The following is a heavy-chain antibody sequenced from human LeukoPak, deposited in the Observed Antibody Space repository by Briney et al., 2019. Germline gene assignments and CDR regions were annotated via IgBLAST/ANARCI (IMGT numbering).Heavy chain of an antibody. V-gene: IGHV4-61*01. CDR1: GGSVSSGSYY. Sequence: PSETLSLTCTVSGGSVSSGSYYWSWVRQPPGKGLEWIGYIFYSGTTSYDPSLKSRVTISVDASKNQFSLKLSSVTAADTAVYYCARALRYFGSGMDVWGQGTTVTVSS. D-gene: IGHD3-9*01. CDR2: IFYSGTT. CDR3: ARALRYFGSGMDV. J-gene: IGHJ6*02.